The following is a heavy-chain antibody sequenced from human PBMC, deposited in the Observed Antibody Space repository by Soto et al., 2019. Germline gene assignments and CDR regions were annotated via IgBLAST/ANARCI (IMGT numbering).Heavy chain of an antibody. CDR2: SSATGAGT. Sequence: GGSLRLSCAASGFTFSSYGMTWVRQAPGKGLEWVSFSSATGAGTYYADSVKGRFTISRDNSKNTLYLQMTSLRADDTAVYYCAKDSRAGGNYGFYSDFWGQGALATVSS. J-gene: IGHJ4*02. V-gene: IGHV3-23*01. D-gene: IGHD1-7*01. CDR1: GFTFSSYG. CDR3: AKDSRAGGNYGFYSDF.